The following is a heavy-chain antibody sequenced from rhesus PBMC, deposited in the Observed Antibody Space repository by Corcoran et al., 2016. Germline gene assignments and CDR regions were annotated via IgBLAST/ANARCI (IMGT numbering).Heavy chain of an antibody. J-gene: IGHJ4*01. V-gene: IGHV3-178*01. Sequence: EVQLVESGGGLAKPGGSLRLSCAASGIIFSDYYMDWVRQAPGTGLEWVSRSSNGGTNTWQADSVKGRFTISRENSKNTLYLQMDGLRAEDTAVYYCARDGRYSWNNNNPDYWGQGVLVTVSS. CDR3: ARDGRYSWNNNNPDY. CDR2: SSNGGTNT. CDR1: GIIFSDYY. D-gene: IGHD1-20*01.